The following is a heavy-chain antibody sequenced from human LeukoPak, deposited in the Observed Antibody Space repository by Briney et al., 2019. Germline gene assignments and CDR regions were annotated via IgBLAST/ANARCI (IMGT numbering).Heavy chain of an antibody. D-gene: IGHD2-2*01. CDR3: ASLWPYQLSAFDI. CDR2: IYYSGST. V-gene: IGHV4-39*01. CDR1: GFTFSSYG. Sequence: GSLRLSCAASGFTFSSYGMHWVRQAPGKGLEWIGSIYYSGSTYYNPSLKSRVTISVDTSKNQFSLKLSSVTAADTAVYYCASLWPYQLSAFDIWGQGTMVTVSS. J-gene: IGHJ3*02.